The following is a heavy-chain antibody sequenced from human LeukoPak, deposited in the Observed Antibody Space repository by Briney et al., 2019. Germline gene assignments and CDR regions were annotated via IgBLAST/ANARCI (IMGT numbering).Heavy chain of an antibody. CDR3: ASIFGVVIPPGFFDY. CDR1: GFTFSSYS. CDR2: ISSSSSYI. V-gene: IGHV3-21*01. Sequence: GGSLRLSCAASGFTFSSYSMDWVRQAPGKGLEWVSSISSSSSYIYYADSVKGRFTISRDNAKNSLYLQMNSLRAEDTAVYYCASIFGVVIPPGFFDYWGQGTLVTVSS. D-gene: IGHD3-3*01. J-gene: IGHJ4*02.